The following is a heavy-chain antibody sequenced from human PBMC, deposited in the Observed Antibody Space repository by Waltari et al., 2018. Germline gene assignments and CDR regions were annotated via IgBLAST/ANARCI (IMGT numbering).Heavy chain of an antibody. V-gene: IGHV5-51*01. J-gene: IGHJ3*02. CDR3: ARQGVGDVDAYDI. CDR1: GYSFASYW. D-gene: IGHD1-26*01. CDR2: IYPGDSDI. Sequence: DVQLVQSGAEVRKPGESLKISCKGSGYSFASYWIGWVRQSPGKGLEWMGIIYPGDSDIRYSPSFQGQVTISADKSITTAYLQWSSLKASDTAMYYCARQGVGDVDAYDIWGHGTMVTVSS.